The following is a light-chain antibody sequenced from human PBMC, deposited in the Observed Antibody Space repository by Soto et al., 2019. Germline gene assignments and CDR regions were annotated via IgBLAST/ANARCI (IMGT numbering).Light chain of an antibody. J-gene: IGLJ1*01. Sequence: QSDLTQPASGSGSPGQSSTISCTGTSSDVGGYNYVSWYQQHPGKAPKLMIYDVSSRPSGVSNRFSGSKSGNTASLTISGLQAEDEADYYCSSYTSSSTPLFVFGTGTKVTVL. CDR2: DVS. CDR3: SSYTSSSTPLFV. CDR1: SSDVGGYNY. V-gene: IGLV2-14*01.